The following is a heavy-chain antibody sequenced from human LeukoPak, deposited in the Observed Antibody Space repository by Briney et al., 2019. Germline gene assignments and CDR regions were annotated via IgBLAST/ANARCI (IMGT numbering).Heavy chain of an antibody. J-gene: IGHJ4*02. CDR2: VNPGSGDT. V-gene: IGHV1-8*01. D-gene: IGHD3-9*01. Sequence: PRASVKVSCKASGYTFTTHDLTWVRQATGQGLEWMGWVNPGSGDTAYAQKFQGRLTMTRDTSMSTAYMELNSLGSEDTAIYYCARGLGDYNTDWFPVSGYWGQGTPVTVSS. CDR1: GYTFTTHD. CDR3: ARGLGDYNTDWFPVSGY.